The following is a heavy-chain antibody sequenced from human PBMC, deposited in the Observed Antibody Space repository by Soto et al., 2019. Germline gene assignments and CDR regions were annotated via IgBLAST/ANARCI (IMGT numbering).Heavy chain of an antibody. CDR1: GGTFSSYT. CDR2: IIPILGIA. D-gene: IGHD3-3*01. J-gene: IGHJ4*02. CDR3: ARDSKGRYYAFWSGDYRY. V-gene: IGHV1-69*08. Sequence: QVQLVQSGAEVKKPGSSVKVSCKASGGTFSSYTISWVRQAPGQGLEWLGRIIPILGIANYAQKFQGRVTITADKSTSTAYMELSSLRSEDTAVYYCARDSKGRYYAFWSGDYRYWCQGTLVTVSS.